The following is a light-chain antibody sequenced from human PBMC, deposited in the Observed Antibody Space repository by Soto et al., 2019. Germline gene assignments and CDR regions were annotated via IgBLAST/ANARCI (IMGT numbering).Light chain of an antibody. J-gene: IGLJ2*01. CDR3: QGWDSGSENVG. CDR1: NIRSKN. V-gene: IGLV3-21*02. CDR2: DDR. Sequence: SYELTQPPSVSGAPGQPARLTCGGNNIRSKNVHWYQQRPGQAPVLVLYDDRDRPSGIPDRYSGSNSANTATLTISRVEDGDEADYFCQGWDSGSENVGFGGGTKVTVL.